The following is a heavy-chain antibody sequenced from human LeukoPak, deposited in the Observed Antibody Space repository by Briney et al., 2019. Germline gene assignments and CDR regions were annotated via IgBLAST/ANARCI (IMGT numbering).Heavy chain of an antibody. CDR1: GFSFSSHG. V-gene: IGHV3-23*01. Sequence: GGSLRLSCAASGFSFSSHGMSWVRQAPGKGLEWVSGIIGGAGGTYYADSVKGRFTISRDNAKNSLYLQMNSLRAEDTAVYYCARDLRSGYYSWGQGTLVTVSS. CDR2: IIGGAGGT. D-gene: IGHD3-22*01. J-gene: IGHJ4*02. CDR3: ARDLRSGYYS.